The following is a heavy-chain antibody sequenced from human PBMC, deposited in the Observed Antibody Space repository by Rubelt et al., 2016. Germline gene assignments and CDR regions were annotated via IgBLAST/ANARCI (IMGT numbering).Heavy chain of an antibody. J-gene: IGHJ4*02. Sequence: EVQLVQSGAEVKQPGESLRISCKGSGYSFTSYWISWVRQMPGKGLEWMGRIDPSDSYTDYSPSFQGHVTISADKSTITAYLQWCSLNASDTAMYYCARHGYSSVTFPFDYWGQGSLVTVSS. CDR1: GYSFTSYW. V-gene: IGHV5-10-1*01. D-gene: IGHD4-17*01. CDR3: ARHGYSSVTFPFDY. CDR2: IDPSDSYT.